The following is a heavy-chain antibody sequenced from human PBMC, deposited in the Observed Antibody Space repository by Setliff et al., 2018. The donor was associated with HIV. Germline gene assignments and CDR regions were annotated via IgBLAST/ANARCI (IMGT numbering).Heavy chain of an antibody. J-gene: IGHJ4*02. CDR1: GGSFSGYD. Sequence: SETLSLTCAVYGGSFSGYDWSWIRQPPGKGLEWIGEINHSGSTNYNPSLKSRVTISVDTSKNQFSLKLYSVTAADTAVYYCVRWYYCVSGACYRADYWGQGTMVTAPQ. CDR2: INHSGST. D-gene: IGHD2-21*02. V-gene: IGHV4-34*01. CDR3: VRWYYCVSGACYRADY.